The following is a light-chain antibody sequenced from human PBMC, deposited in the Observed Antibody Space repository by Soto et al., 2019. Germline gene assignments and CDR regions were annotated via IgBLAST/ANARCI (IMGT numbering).Light chain of an antibody. V-gene: IGKV3-15*01. Sequence: EIVLTQSPGTLSLSPGEGAILSCRASQSVNSNYLAWYQQKPGRAPRLLIYGASTRATGIPARFSGSGSGTEFTLSISSLQSEDFAVYYCQQYNSWPLGTFGPGTKLDIK. CDR3: QQYNSWPLGT. J-gene: IGKJ3*01. CDR1: QSVNSN. CDR2: GAS.